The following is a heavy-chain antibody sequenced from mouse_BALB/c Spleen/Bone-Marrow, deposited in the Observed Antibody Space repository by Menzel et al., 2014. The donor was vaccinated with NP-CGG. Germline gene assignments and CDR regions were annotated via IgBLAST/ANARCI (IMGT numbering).Heavy chain of an antibody. CDR3: AKNIGYYYGSSYYAMDY. CDR2: IWRGGST. Sequence: QVQLQQSGPSLVQPSQSLSITCTVSGFSLTSYGVHWVRQSPGKGLEWLGVIWRGGSTDYNAAFMSRLSITKDNSKSQVFFKMNSLQADDTAISYCAKNIGYYYGSSYYAMDYWGQGTSVTVSS. D-gene: IGHD1-1*01. J-gene: IGHJ4*01. V-gene: IGHV2-5-1*01. CDR1: GFSLTSYG.